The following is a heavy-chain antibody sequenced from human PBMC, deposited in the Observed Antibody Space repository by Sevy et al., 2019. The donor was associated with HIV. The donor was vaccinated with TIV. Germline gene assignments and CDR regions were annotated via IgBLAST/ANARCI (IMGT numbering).Heavy chain of an antibody. J-gene: IGHJ5*02. V-gene: IGHV3-30-3*01. Sequence: RGCLRLSCAASGFTFSSYAMHWVRQAPGKGLERVAVISYEGSNKYYADSVKGRFTISRDNSKNTLYLQMNSLRAEDTAVYYCARDQHDYGGNLRTGWFDPWGQGTLVTVSS. CDR3: ARDQHDYGGNLRTGWFDP. D-gene: IGHD4-17*01. CDR1: GFTFSSYA. CDR2: ISYEGSNK.